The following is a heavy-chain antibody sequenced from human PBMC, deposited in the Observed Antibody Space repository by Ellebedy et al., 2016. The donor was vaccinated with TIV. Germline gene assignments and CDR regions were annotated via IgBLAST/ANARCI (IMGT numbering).Heavy chain of an antibody. Sequence: GESLKISCVTSGFTFSNHNINWVRQAPGKGLEWVSSISSAGSYISYADSVKGRFAISRDNARSTAFLRMNSLRVDDTAIYYCASPHAIADAFDLWGQGTMVTVSS. CDR1: GFTFSNHN. J-gene: IGHJ3*01. CDR3: ASPHAIADAFDL. CDR2: ISSAGSYI. V-gene: IGHV3-21*01.